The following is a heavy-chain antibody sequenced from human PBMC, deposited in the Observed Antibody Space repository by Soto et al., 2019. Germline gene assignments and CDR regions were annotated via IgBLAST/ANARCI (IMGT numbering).Heavy chain of an antibody. Sequence: SHTLSLTCAISGDSVSSNSAAWNWIRQSPSRGLEWLGRTYYRSKWYNDYAVSVKSRITINPDTSKNQFSLQLNSVTPEDTAVYYCARDQATYSSSWYEYYYYYGMDVWGQGTTVTVS. V-gene: IGHV6-1*01. CDR1: GDSVSSNSAA. CDR2: TYYRSKWYN. CDR3: ARDQATYSSSWYEYYYYYGMDV. J-gene: IGHJ6*02. D-gene: IGHD6-13*01.